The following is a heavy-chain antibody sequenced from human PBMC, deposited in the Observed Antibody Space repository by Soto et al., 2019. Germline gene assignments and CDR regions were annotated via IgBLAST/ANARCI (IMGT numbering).Heavy chain of an antibody. J-gene: IGHJ4*02. D-gene: IGHD2-15*01. CDR3: AKVRSTVVIGATDY. Sequence: EVQLLESGGGLVQPGGSLRLSCAASGFTFSNYAMGWVRQAPGKGLEWVTGLSGSGGSTYYADSVKGRFTISRDNSNNKLYLQMNSLRAEDTAVYYCAKVRSTVVIGATDYWGQGTLVTVSS. V-gene: IGHV3-23*01. CDR2: LSGSGGST. CDR1: GFTFSNYA.